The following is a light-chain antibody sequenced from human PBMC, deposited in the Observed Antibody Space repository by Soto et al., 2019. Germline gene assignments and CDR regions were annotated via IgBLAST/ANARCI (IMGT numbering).Light chain of an antibody. CDR2: EDN. CDR3: HSYDSSNQV. J-gene: IGLJ2*01. CDR1: SGSIASNY. V-gene: IGLV6-57*04. Sequence: NFMLTQPHSVSESPGKTVTISCTRSSGSIASNYVQWYQQRPGSAPTTVIYEDNQRPSGVPDRFSGSIDSSSNSASLTISGLKTEDEAHYYCHSYDSSNQVFGGGTKVTVL.